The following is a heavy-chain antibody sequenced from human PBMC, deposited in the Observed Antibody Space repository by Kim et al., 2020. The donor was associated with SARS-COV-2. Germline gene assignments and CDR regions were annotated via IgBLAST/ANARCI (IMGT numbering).Heavy chain of an antibody. V-gene: IGHV4-39*01. J-gene: IGHJ4*02. D-gene: IGHD3-10*01. CDR1: GGSITSDSYY. CDR2: VHYSGST. CDR3: AGHVATGTGRGYLDS. Sequence: SETLSLTCTVSGGSITSDSYYWGWIRQPPGKGLEWIGSVHYSGSTYYNPSLKSRVTISADRSNNQFSLKLTSVTAADTAVYYCAGHVATGTGRGYLDSWGQGALVTVS.